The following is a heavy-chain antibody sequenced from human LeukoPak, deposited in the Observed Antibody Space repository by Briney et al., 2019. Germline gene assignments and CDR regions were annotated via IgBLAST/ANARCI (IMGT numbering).Heavy chain of an antibody. J-gene: IGHJ3*02. V-gene: IGHV3-74*01. Sequence: GGSLRLSCAASGFAFSSYWMHWVRQAPGKGLVWVSRINTDGSSTSYADSVKGRFTISRDNAKNTLYLQMNSLRAEDTAVYFCARGHPSGTDVFDIWGQGTMVTVSS. CDR1: GFAFSSYW. CDR3: ARGHPSGTDVFDI. D-gene: IGHD6-25*01. CDR2: INTDGSST.